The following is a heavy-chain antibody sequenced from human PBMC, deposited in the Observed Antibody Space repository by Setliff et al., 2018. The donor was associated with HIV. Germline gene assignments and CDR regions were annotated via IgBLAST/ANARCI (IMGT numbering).Heavy chain of an antibody. V-gene: IGHV4-30-4*01. CDR3: ARADSSSWFFATFDI. CDR2: IYHSGST. Sequence: SETLSLTCTVAGDSINSGDYYWSWIRQPPGKGLEWIGYIYHSGSTHYNPSPNSRVSFSVDTSKNQFSLNLYSVTVADTAFYYCARADSSSWFFATFDIWGLGTMVTVSS. D-gene: IGHD6-13*01. J-gene: IGHJ3*02. CDR1: GDSINSGDYY.